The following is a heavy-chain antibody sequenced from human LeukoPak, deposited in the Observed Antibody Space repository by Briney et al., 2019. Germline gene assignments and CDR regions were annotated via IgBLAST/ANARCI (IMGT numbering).Heavy chain of an antibody. Sequence: SETLSLTCAVYGWSFSGYYWSWIRQPPGKGLEWIGEINHSGSTNYNPSLKSRVTISVDTSKNQFSLKLSSVTAADTAVYYCARVRYCSGGSCSEYYFDYWGQGTLVTVSS. J-gene: IGHJ4*02. CDR3: ARVRYCSGGSCSEYYFDY. CDR1: GWSFSGYY. V-gene: IGHV4-34*01. D-gene: IGHD2-15*01. CDR2: INHSGST.